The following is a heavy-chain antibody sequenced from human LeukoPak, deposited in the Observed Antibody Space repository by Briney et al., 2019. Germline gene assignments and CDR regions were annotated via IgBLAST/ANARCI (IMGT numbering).Heavy chain of an antibody. CDR1: GFTFSSYA. CDR2: ISSNGGST. J-gene: IGHJ4*02. CDR3: ARGMSAAGELDY. V-gene: IGHV3-64*01. D-gene: IGHD6-13*01. Sequence: GGSLRLSCAASGFTFSSYAMHWVRQPPGKGLEYVSAISSNGGSTYYANSVKGRFTISRDNSKNTLYLQMGSLRAEDMAVYYCARGMSAAGELDYWGQGTLVTVSS.